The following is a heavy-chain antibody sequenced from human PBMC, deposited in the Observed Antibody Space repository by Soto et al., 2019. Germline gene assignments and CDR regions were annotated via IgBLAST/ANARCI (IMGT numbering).Heavy chain of an antibody. CDR1: VYTFSGYD. CDR3: ARRKERSGPYYLDL. V-gene: IGHV1-8*02. CDR2: MNPNNGNA. Sequence: ASVKVSCKACVYTFSGYDMQWVRQAPGQGLEWMGWMNPNNGNAGFAQKFRGRINMTRNTSISTAYLELSSLRSDDSAVYFCARRKERSGPYYLDLWGQGTQVTVSS. D-gene: IGHD6-25*01. J-gene: IGHJ4*02.